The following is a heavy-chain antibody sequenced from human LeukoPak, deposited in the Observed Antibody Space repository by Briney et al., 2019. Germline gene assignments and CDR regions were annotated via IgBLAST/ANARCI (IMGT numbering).Heavy chain of an antibody. CDR2: INPDSGGT. J-gene: IGHJ4*02. D-gene: IGHD4-17*01. CDR1: GYTFTGYY. V-gene: IGHV1-2*02. Sequence: ASVKVSCKASGYTFTGYYMHWVRQAPGQGLECMGWINPDSGGTNYAQKFQGRVTMTRDTSISTAYMELTRLRSDDTAVYYCARGSYGDYVRGDYWGQGTLVTVSS. CDR3: ARGSYGDYVRGDY.